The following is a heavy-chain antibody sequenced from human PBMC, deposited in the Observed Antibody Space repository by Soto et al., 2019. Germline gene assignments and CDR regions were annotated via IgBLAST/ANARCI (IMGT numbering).Heavy chain of an antibody. CDR1: GFTFSSYS. V-gene: IGHV3-21*01. Sequence: GGSLRLSCAASGFTFSSYSMNWVRQAPGKGLEWVSSISSSSRYIYSADSVKGRFTISRDNAKNSLYLQMNSLRAEDTAVYYCARDRTEYYDILTGYPTAPDYWGQGTLVTVSS. CDR2: ISSSSRYI. CDR3: ARDRTEYYDILTGYPTAPDY. D-gene: IGHD3-9*01. J-gene: IGHJ4*02.